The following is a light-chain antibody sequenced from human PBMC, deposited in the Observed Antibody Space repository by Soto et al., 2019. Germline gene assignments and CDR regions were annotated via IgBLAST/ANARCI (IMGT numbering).Light chain of an antibody. CDR1: SSNIGAGYD. J-gene: IGLJ2*01. Sequence: QSVLTQPPSVSGAPGQRVTISCTGSSSNIGAGYDVHWYQQLPGTAPKLLIHGNNNRPSGVPDRFSVSKSGTSASLAVTGLQDDDEDDYYCPSYDSSLSGAVFGGGTKLTVL. CDR2: GNN. V-gene: IGLV1-40*01. CDR3: PSYDSSLSGAV.